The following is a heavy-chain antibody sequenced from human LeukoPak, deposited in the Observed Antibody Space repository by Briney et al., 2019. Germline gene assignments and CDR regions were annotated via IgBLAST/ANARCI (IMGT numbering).Heavy chain of an antibody. D-gene: IGHD6-19*01. V-gene: IGHV3-7*01. CDR3: ASLSSGWYTPFDY. Sequence: GGSLRLSCAASGFTFSSYWMSWVRQAPGRGLEWVANIKQDGSEKYYVDSVKGRFTISRDNAKNSLYLQMNSLRAEDTAVYYCASLSSGWYTPFDYWGQGTLVTVSS. J-gene: IGHJ4*02. CDR2: IKQDGSEK. CDR1: GFTFSSYW.